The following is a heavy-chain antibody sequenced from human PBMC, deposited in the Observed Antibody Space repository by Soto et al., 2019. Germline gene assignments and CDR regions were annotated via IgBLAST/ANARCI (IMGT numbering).Heavy chain of an antibody. CDR3: AKIDGYFDY. D-gene: IGHD3-22*01. Sequence: EVQVLQSGGGLVPPGGSLRLSCAGSGFTFINTGMSWVRQAPGQGREWVSAITGNGDTTYYADSVKGRFTISRDNSKSTLYLQMNSLRDEDTAVYYCAKIDGYFDYWGQGTLVTVSS. CDR1: GFTFINTG. V-gene: IGHV3-23*01. J-gene: IGHJ4*02. CDR2: ITGNGDTT.